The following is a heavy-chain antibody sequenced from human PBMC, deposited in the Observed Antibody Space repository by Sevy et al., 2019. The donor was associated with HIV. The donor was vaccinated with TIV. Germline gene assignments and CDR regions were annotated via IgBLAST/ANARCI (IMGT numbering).Heavy chain of an antibody. J-gene: IGHJ4*02. CDR1: GFTFSGYW. CDR3: ARVEISGSYSTDF. CDR2: INVDGTTT. Sequence: GGYLRLSCAASGFTFSGYWMHWVRQPPGKGLVWVSRINVDGTTTNYADSVKGRFAISRDNAKNTLYLQMNSLRVEDTSVYYCARVEISGSYSTDFWGQGTLVTVSS. D-gene: IGHD1-26*01. V-gene: IGHV3-74*01.